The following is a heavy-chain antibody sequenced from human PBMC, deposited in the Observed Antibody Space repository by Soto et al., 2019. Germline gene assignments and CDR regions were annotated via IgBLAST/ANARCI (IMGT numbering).Heavy chain of an antibody. Sequence: VQLLESGGGLVQPGGSLRLSCAASGFTFSSYAMSWVRQAPGKGLEWVSAISGSGGSTYYADSVKGRFTISRDNSKNTLYLQMNSLRAEDTAVYYCAKFEEGWFGELLLGVDYWGQGTLVTVSS. J-gene: IGHJ4*02. D-gene: IGHD3-10*01. V-gene: IGHV3-23*01. CDR3: AKFEEGWFGELLLGVDY. CDR2: ISGSGGST. CDR1: GFTFSSYA.